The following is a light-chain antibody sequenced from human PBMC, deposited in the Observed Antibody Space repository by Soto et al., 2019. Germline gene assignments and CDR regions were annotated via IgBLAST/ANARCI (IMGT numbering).Light chain of an antibody. CDR3: LQDYNYPWT. CDR2: AAS. CDR1: QGIRND. V-gene: IGKV1-6*01. J-gene: IGKJ1*01. Sequence: AIQMTQSPSSLSASVGDRVTITCRASQGIRNDLGWYQQKPGKAPKLLIYAASSLQSGVPSRFSGSGSGTDFTLSSSSLQPEDFATYYCLQDYNYPWTFDQGTKVEIK.